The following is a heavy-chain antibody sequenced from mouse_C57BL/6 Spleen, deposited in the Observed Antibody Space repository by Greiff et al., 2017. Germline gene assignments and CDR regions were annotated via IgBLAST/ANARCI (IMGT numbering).Heavy chain of an antibody. V-gene: IGHV1-80*01. J-gene: IGHJ4*01. Sequence: QVQLKQSGAELVKPGASVKISCKASGYAFSSYWMNWVKQRPGKGLEWIGQIYPGDGDTNYNGKFKGKDTLTADKSSSTAYMQLSSLTSEDSAVYFCARKQLGAMDDWGQGTSVTVSS. CDR3: ARKQLGAMDD. CDR1: GYAFSSYW. CDR2: IYPGDGDT. D-gene: IGHD3-1*01.